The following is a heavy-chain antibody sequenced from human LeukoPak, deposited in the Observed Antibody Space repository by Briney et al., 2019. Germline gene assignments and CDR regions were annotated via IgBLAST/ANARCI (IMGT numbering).Heavy chain of an antibody. CDR2: ISSSSSYI. CDR1: GFTFSSYS. Sequence: TGGSLRLSCAASGFTFSSYSMDWVRQAPGKGLEWVSSISSSSSYIYYADSVKGRFTISRDNAKNSLYLQMNSLRAEDTAVYYCARETYCSSTSCYLDYWGQGTLVTVSS. J-gene: IGHJ4*02. D-gene: IGHD2-2*01. CDR3: ARETYCSSTSCYLDY. V-gene: IGHV3-21*01.